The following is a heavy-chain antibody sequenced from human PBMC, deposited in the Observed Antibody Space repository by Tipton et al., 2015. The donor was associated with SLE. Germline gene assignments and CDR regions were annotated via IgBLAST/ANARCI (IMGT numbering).Heavy chain of an antibody. CDR2: INHSGST. CDR1: GGSFSGYY. J-gene: IGHJ2*01. V-gene: IGHV4-34*01. D-gene: IGHD5-18*01. Sequence: TLSLTCAVYGGSFSGYYWSWIRQPPGKGLEWIGEINHSGSTNYNPSLKSRLTISVDTSKNQFSLKLSSVTAADTAVYYCARGARYSYGPTYWYFDLWGRGTLVTVSS. CDR3: ARGARYSYGPTYWYFDL.